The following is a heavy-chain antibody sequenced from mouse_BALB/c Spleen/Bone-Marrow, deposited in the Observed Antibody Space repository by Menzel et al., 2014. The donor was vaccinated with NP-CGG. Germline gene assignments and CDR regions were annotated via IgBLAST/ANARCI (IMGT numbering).Heavy chain of an antibody. CDR3: ARRYFDV. CDR2: IAPGSGST. J-gene: IGHJ1*01. V-gene: IGHV1S41*01. CDR1: GYTSTSYW. Sequence: DLVKPGASGKLSCKVSGYTSTSYWINWKKQSPGQGLEWIGRIAPGSGSTYYNEMFKGKATLTVDTSSNTAYIQLSSLSSEDSAVYFCARRYFDVWGAGTTVTVSS.